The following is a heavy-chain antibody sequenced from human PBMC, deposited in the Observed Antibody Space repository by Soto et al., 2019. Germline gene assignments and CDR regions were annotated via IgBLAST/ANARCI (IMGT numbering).Heavy chain of an antibody. Sequence: PGGSLRLSCAASGFPFSSYAMRWVRQAPGKVLEWVSAPRWNGADTAHADFGRGRFTISTDNSKDALFLQMNSLRADDTAVYYCGKESRGRGWFVSSYWGQGILVTVSS. J-gene: IGHJ4*02. V-gene: IGHV3-23*01. CDR1: GFPFSSYA. CDR3: GKESRGRGWFVSSY. CDR2: PRWNGADT. D-gene: IGHD6-19*01.